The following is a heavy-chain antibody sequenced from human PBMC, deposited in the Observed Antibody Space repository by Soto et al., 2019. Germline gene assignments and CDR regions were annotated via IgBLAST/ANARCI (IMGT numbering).Heavy chain of an antibody. CDR2: IYYSGST. CDR3: ARDRDFGWFDP. Sequence: PSETLSLTCTVSGGSIRSGDYYWRWIRQPPGKGLEWIGYIYYSGSTYYNPSLKSRVTISVDTSKNQFSLKLSSVTAADTAVYYCARDRDFGWFDPWGQGSLLTASS. V-gene: IGHV4-30-4*01. CDR1: GGSIRSGDYY. D-gene: IGHD4-17*01. J-gene: IGHJ5*02.